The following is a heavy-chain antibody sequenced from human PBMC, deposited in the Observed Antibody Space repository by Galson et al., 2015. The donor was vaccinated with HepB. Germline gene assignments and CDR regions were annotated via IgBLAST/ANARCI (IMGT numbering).Heavy chain of an antibody. J-gene: IGHJ6*02. Sequence: SLRLSCAASGFTFSRYWMSWVRQAPGKGLEWVANIKQDGSEKYYVDSVKGRFTISRDNAKNSLYLQMSSLRAEDTAVYYCARVLIWFGDRPLFYHGMDVWGQGTTATVSS. V-gene: IGHV3-7*05. CDR2: IKQDGSEK. CDR3: ARVLIWFGDRPLFYHGMDV. D-gene: IGHD3-10*01. CDR1: GFTFSRYW.